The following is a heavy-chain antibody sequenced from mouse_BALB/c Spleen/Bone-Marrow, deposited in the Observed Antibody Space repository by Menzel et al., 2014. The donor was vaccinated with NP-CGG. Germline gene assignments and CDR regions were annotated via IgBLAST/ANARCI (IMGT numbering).Heavy chain of an antibody. CDR2: INPGSGDT. CDR1: GYAFTTYL. CDR3: ARNANWFFTY. V-gene: IGHV1-54*01. Sequence: VQLVESGAELVRPGTSVKVSCKASGYAFTTYLIEWVKQRPGQGLEWIGVINPGSGDTHYNEKFKDKATLTADKSSSPAYMQHSSLTSDDSAVYFCARNANWFFTYGDQGTRVIVSA. J-gene: IGHJ3*01. D-gene: IGHD4-1*01.